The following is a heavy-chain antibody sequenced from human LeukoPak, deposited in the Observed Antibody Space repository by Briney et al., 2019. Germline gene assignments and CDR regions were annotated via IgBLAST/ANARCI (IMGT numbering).Heavy chain of an antibody. CDR3: ASPYPGIAAAGNSYYYGMDV. Sequence: ASVKVSCTTSGYTFSSYAIYWVRQAPGQRLEWMGWINAGNGDTRYSQTFQGRLTITRDTSASTVYMELSGLRSEDTAVYYCASPYPGIAAAGNSYYYGMDVWGQGTTVTVSS. D-gene: IGHD6-13*01. V-gene: IGHV1-3*01. CDR1: GYTFSSYA. CDR2: INAGNGDT. J-gene: IGHJ6*02.